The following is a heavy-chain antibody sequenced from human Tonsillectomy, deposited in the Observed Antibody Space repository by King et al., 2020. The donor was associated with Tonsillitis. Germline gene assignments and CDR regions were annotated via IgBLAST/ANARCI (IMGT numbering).Heavy chain of an antibody. D-gene: IGHD2-8*01. CDR3: AREPRAGHPWSAYYYYGRDF. V-gene: IGHV3-30*03. CDR1: GFTFSSYT. J-gene: IGHJ6*04. Sequence: VQLVESGGGVVQPGTSLRLSCVGTGFTFSSYTMHWVRQAPGKGLEWVAVISYDGSHEYYADSVKGRFTIARDNSKKTLSLQMNSLRTEDTALYYCAREPRAGHPWSAYYYYGRDFWGKGT. CDR2: ISYDGSHE.